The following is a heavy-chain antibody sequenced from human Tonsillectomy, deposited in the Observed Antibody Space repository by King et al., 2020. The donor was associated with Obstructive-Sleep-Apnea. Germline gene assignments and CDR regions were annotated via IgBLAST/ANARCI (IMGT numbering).Heavy chain of an antibody. V-gene: IGHV3-30*18. D-gene: IGHD6-13*01. CDR3: AKEGYSSSWYHLYYYYYGMDV. J-gene: IGHJ6*02. Sequence: VQLVESGGGVVQPGRSLRLSCAASGFTFSSYVMHWVRQAPGKGLEWVAGISYDGSNKYYADSVKGRFTISRDNSKNTLYLQMNSLRAEDTAVYYCAKEGYSSSWYHLYYYYYGMDVWGQGTTVTVSS. CDR2: ISYDGSNK. CDR1: GFTFSSYV.